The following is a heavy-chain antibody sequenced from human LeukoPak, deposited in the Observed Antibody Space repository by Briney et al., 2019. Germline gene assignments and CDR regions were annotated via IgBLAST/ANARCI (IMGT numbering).Heavy chain of an antibody. V-gene: IGHV3-30*04. CDR1: GFTFSSYS. CDR3: ARDGSGYSDPVDY. CDR2: ISYDGSNK. Sequence: GGSLRLSCAASGFTFSSYSMNWVRQAPGKGLEWVAVISYDGSNKYYADSVKGRFTISRYNAKNSLYLQMNSLRAEDTAVYYCARDGSGYSDPVDYWGQGTLVTVSS. J-gene: IGHJ4*02. D-gene: IGHD3-22*01.